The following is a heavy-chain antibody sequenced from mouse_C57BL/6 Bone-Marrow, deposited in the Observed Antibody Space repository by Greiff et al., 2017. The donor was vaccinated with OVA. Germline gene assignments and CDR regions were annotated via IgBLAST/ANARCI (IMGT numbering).Heavy chain of an antibody. V-gene: IGHV14-4*01. CDR3: LIYYDYDDAMDY. CDR2: IDPENGYT. Sequence: VQLQQSGAELVRPGASVKLSCTASGFHIKDDYMHWVKQRPEPGLEWIGWIDPENGYTDYASKFQGKATIPAATSSNTAYLQLRSLTSEDTAVYYCLIYYDYDDAMDYWGQGTSVTVSS. J-gene: IGHJ4*01. CDR1: GFHIKDDY. D-gene: IGHD2-4*01.